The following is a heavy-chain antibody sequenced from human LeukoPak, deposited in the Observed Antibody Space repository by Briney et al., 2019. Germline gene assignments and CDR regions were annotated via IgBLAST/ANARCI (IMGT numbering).Heavy chain of an antibody. CDR1: GFTFSSNA. V-gene: IGHV3-23*01. Sequence: PGGSLRLSCAASGFTFSSNAMSWVCQAPGKGLEWVSAITGSGGSTYYTDSVKGRFTISRDNSQNTLYLQMNSLRADDTAVYYCGKAIGSGAYYRPDYWGQGTLVTVSS. D-gene: IGHD3-10*01. J-gene: IGHJ4*02. CDR2: ITGSGGST. CDR3: GKAIGSGAYYRPDY.